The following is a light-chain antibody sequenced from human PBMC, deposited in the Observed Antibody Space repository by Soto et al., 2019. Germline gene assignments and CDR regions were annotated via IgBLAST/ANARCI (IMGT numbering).Light chain of an antibody. CDR3: QQRSNWPRT. V-gene: IGKV3-11*01. Sequence: EIVMTQSPATLSVSPGERATLSCRASQSVYSNVAWYQQKPGQAPRLLIYDVSNRATGIPARFSGSGFGTDFTLTISSLEPEDFAVYYCQQRSNWPRTFGQGTKVDIK. CDR1: QSVYSN. J-gene: IGKJ1*01. CDR2: DVS.